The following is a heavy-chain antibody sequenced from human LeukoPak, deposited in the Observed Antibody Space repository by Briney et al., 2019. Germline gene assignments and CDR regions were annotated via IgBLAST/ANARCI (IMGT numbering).Heavy chain of an antibody. J-gene: IGHJ4*02. D-gene: IGHD1-20*01. V-gene: IGHV3-21*01. CDR3: ARDRPGITGKTLPDY. CDR1: GFTFSSYS. Sequence: GGSLRLSCAASGFTFSSYSMNWVRQAPGKGLEWVSSISSSSSYIYYADSVKGRFTISRDNAKNSLYLQMNSLRAEDTAVYYCARDRPGITGKTLPDYWGQGTLVTVSS. CDR2: ISSSSSYI.